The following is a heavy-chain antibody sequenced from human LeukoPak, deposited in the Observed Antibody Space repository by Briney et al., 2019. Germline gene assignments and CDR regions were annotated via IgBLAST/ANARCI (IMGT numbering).Heavy chain of an antibody. V-gene: IGHV3-30-3*01. J-gene: IGHJ4*02. CDR3: ARDDDTNSRYSRFHY. CDR1: GFTFSSYA. D-gene: IGHD3-22*01. CDR2: FWSNGYST. Sequence: GRSLRLSCAASGFTFSSYAMHWVRQAPGKGLEWVAVFWSNGYSTYYRDSVKGRFTVSRDNSKSTLYLQMNSLRVEDTAIYYCARDDDTNSRYSRFHYWGQGTLVTVAS.